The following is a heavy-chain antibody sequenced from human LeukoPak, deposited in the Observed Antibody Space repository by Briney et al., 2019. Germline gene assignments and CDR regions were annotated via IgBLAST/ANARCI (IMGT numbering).Heavy chain of an antibody. Sequence: GGSLRLSCAASGFTFSSYSMNWVRQAPGKGLEWVSSISSSSSYIYYADSVKGRFTISRDNAKNSLYLQMTSLRAEDTAVYYCARDRASGITMIVVVTHGFDPWGQGTLVTVSS. CDR3: ARDRASGITMIVVVTHGFDP. CDR1: GFTFSSYS. J-gene: IGHJ5*02. D-gene: IGHD3-22*01. CDR2: ISSSSSYI. V-gene: IGHV3-21*01.